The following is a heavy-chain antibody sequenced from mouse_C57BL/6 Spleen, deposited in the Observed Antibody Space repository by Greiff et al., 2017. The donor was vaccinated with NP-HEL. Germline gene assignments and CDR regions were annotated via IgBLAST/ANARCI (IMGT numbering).Heavy chain of an antibody. CDR3: TIITTVVTPDFDV. CDR2: IDPEDGDT. Sequence: EVQLQQSGAELVRPGASVKLSCTASGFNTKDYYMHWVKQRPEQGLEWIGRIDPEDGDTEYAPKFQGKATMTADTSSNTAYLQLSSLTSEDTAVYYCTIITTVVTPDFDVWGTGTTVTVSS. CDR1: GFNTKDYY. V-gene: IGHV14-1*01. J-gene: IGHJ1*03. D-gene: IGHD1-1*01.